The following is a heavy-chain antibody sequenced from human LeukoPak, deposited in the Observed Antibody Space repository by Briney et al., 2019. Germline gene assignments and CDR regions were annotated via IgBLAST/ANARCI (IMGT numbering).Heavy chain of an antibody. CDR1: GFTFSTYW. CDR2: IKQDGSEK. Sequence: GGSLRLSCAASGFTFSTYWRSWVRQAPGKGLEWVANIKQDGSEKYYVDSVKGRFTISRDNAKNSLYLQMNSLRAEDTAMYYCARDSAGNDYWGQGTLVTVSS. J-gene: IGHJ4*02. D-gene: IGHD6-13*01. CDR3: ARDSAGNDY. V-gene: IGHV3-7*01.